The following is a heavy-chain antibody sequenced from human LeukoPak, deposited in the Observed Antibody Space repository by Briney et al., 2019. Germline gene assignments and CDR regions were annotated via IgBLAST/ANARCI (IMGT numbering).Heavy chain of an antibody. Sequence: GGSLRLSCAASGFTFSSYAMHWVRQAPGKGLEWVAVISFVGSNKYYADSVKGRFTISRDNSKNTLYLQMNSLRAEDTAVYYFARGIAGFGEYSHSDYWGQGTLVTVSS. V-gene: IGHV3-30-3*01. CDR1: GFTFSSYA. CDR2: ISFVGSNK. CDR3: ARGIAGFGEYSHSDY. J-gene: IGHJ4*02. D-gene: IGHD3-10*01.